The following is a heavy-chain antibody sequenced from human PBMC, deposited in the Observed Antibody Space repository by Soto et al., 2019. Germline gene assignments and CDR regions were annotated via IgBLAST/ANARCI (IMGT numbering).Heavy chain of an antibody. D-gene: IGHD2-15*01. J-gene: IGHJ3*02. V-gene: IGHV3-30-3*01. CDR1: GFTFSSYA. Sequence: GGSLRLSCAASGFTFSSYAMHWVRQAPGKGLEWVAAILYDGTNKYYADSVKGRFTISRDSSKNTLYVQMDSLSAEDTAVYYCAKGGGRQISDAFAIWGQGTRVTVSS. CDR2: ILYDGTNK. CDR3: AKGGGRQISDAFAI.